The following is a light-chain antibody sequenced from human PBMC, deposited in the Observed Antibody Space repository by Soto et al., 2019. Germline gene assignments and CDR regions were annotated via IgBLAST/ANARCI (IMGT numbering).Light chain of an antibody. J-gene: IGKJ1*01. V-gene: IGKV1-5*03. Sequence: DRVTLTFRASQSISSWLACYQQKPGQPPKLLIYWASTRESGVPYRFSGSGSGTEFTLTISSLKPDDFATYYCQKLNTYPKWTGGQGTKVDI. CDR1: QSISSW. CDR2: WAS. CDR3: QKLNTYPKWT.